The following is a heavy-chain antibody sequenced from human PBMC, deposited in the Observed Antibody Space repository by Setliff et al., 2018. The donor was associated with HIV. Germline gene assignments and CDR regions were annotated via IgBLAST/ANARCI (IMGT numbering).Heavy chain of an antibody. V-gene: IGHV1-18*01. CDR2: ITPYNNNT. CDR3: ARLIKHYDFWSGYYGAYYYYMDV. D-gene: IGHD3-3*01. Sequence: ASVKVSCKASGYTFSTYGISWVRQAPGQGLEWMGWITPYNNNTQYTQHLQGRVTMTTEPYTSTAYMDLRSLRSDDTAVYYCARLIKHYDFWSGYYGAYYYYMDVWGTGTTVIVSS. J-gene: IGHJ6*03. CDR1: GYTFSTYG.